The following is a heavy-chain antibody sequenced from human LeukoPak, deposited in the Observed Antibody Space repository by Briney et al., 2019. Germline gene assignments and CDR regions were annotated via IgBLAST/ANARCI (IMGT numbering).Heavy chain of an antibody. CDR3: ATDRYSSGWSFHTFFS. J-gene: IGHJ5*02. Sequence: ASVKVSCKASGYTFTSYDINWVRQAPGKGLEWMGGFDPEDGETIYAQKFQGRVTMTEDTSTDTAYMELSSLRSEDTAVYYCATDRYSSGWSFHTFFSWGQGTLVTVSS. V-gene: IGHV1-24*01. CDR1: GYTFTSYD. CDR2: FDPEDGET. D-gene: IGHD6-19*01.